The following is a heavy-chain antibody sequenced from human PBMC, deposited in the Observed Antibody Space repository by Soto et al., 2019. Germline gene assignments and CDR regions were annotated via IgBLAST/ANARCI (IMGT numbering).Heavy chain of an antibody. V-gene: IGHV3-21*01. CDR2: ISSSSSYI. D-gene: IGHD2-15*01. CDR1: GFTFSSHS. Sequence: GGSLRLSCAASGFTFSSHSMNWVRQAPGKGLEWVSSISSSSSYIYYADSVKGRFTISRDNAKNSLYLQMNSLRAEDSAVYYCARRVVAGVSIGYWGQGTLVTVSS. J-gene: IGHJ4*02. CDR3: ARRVVAGVSIGY.